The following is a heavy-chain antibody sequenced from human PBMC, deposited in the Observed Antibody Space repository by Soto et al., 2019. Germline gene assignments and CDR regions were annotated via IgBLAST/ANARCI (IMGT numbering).Heavy chain of an antibody. CDR3: ARGAPYYDILTCYYTFYY. Sequence: GASVKVSCKASGGTFSSYAISWVRQAPGQGVEWMGGIIPIFGTANYAQNFQGRVTITAAESTSTAYMELSSLRSEDTAVYYCARGAPYYDILTCYYTFYYWGQGTLVTVSS. CDR2: IIPIFGTA. D-gene: IGHD3-9*01. CDR1: GGTFSSYA. V-gene: IGHV1-69*13. J-gene: IGHJ4*02.